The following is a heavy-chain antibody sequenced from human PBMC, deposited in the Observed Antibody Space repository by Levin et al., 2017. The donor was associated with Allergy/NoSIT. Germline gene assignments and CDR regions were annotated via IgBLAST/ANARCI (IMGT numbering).Heavy chain of an antibody. J-gene: IGHJ4*02. D-gene: IGHD1-26*01. V-gene: IGHV2-70*01. CDR2: IDWDDDK. CDR1: GFSLSTSGMC. CDR3: ARIVGAGQLGDYYFDY. Sequence: TLSLTCTFSGFSLSTSGMCVSWIRQPPGKALEWLALIDWDDDKYYSTSLKTRLTISKDTSKNQVVLTMTNMDPVDTATYYCARIVGAGQLGDYYFDYWGQGTLVTVSS.